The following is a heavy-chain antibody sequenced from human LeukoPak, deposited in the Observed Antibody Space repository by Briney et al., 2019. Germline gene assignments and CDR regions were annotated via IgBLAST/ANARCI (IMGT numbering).Heavy chain of an antibody. J-gene: IGHJ4*02. CDR3: AKATIAVAGRGYFDY. V-gene: IGHV3-33*06. CDR1: GFTFSSYG. CDR2: IWYDGSNK. Sequence: PGGSLRLSCAASGFTFSSYGMHWVRQAPGKGLEWVAVIWYDGSNKYYADSVKGRFTISRDNSKNTLYLQMNSQRAEDTAVYYCAKATIAVAGRGYFDYWGQGTLVTVSS. D-gene: IGHD6-19*01.